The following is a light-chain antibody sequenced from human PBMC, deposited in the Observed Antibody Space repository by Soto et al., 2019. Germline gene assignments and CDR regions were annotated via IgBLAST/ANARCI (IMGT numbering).Light chain of an antibody. V-gene: IGLV1-40*01. CDR3: QSYDSSLSHV. Sequence: QSVLTQPPSVSGAPGQRVTISCTGSSSNIGAGYDVHWYQQLPGTAPKLLIYGNSNRPSGVPDRFSGSKSGTSASLAITGLQAEDEAEYYCQSYDSSLSHVFGTGTKLTVL. CDR1: SSNIGAGYD. J-gene: IGLJ1*01. CDR2: GNS.